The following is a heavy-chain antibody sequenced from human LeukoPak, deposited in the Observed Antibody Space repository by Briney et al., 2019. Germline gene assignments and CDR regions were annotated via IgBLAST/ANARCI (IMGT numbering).Heavy chain of an antibody. CDR3: AIYGDQRNDDNWFDP. V-gene: IGHV1-2*02. D-gene: IGHD4-17*01. CDR2: INPNSGGT. Sequence: ASVKVSCKASGYTFTGCYMHWVRQAPGQGLEWMGWINPNSGGTNYAQKFQGRVTMTRDTSISTAYMELSRLRSDDTAVYYCAIYGDQRNDDNWFDPWGQGTLVTVSS. J-gene: IGHJ5*02. CDR1: GYTFTGCY.